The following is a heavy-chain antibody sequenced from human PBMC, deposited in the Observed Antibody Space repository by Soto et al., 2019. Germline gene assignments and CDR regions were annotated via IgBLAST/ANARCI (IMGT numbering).Heavy chain of an antibody. CDR2: ISGSGGST. D-gene: IGHD6-13*01. Sequence: GGSLRLSCAASGFTFSSYAMSWVRQAPGKGLEWVSAISGSGGSTYYADSVKGRFTISRDNSKNTLYLQMNSLRAEDTAVYYCAKDWVTASYSGLYAFDIWGQRTMVTVSS. CDR3: AKDWVTASYSGLYAFDI. CDR1: GFTFSSYA. J-gene: IGHJ3*02. V-gene: IGHV3-23*01.